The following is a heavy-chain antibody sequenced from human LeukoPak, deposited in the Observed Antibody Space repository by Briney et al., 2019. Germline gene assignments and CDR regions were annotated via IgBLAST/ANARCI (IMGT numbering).Heavy chain of an antibody. J-gene: IGHJ4*02. Sequence: GGSLRLSCAASGFTFSSYATHWVRQAPGKGLEWVAVISYDGSNKYYADSVKGRFTISRDNSKNTLYLQMNSLRAEDTAVYYCARALGIGDWPALGYWGQGTLVTVSS. CDR2: ISYDGSNK. V-gene: IGHV3-30*04. CDR3: ARALGIGDWPALGY. CDR1: GFTFSSYA. D-gene: IGHD2-21*02.